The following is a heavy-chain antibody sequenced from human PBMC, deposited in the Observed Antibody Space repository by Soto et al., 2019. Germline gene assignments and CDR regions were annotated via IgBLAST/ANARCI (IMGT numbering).Heavy chain of an antibody. CDR3: AREENCSGGTCYSEYFHR. D-gene: IGHD2-15*01. J-gene: IGHJ1*01. Sequence: ASVKVSCKASGYLFTAHSMHWVRLAPGQGLEWMGVVNPSGGSTKYAQNFQGRVTMTRDTSTTTIYMELSSLRSDDTAIYYCAREENCSGGTCYSEYFHRWGQGTLVTVSS. CDR2: VNPSGGST. V-gene: IGHV1-46*01. CDR1: GYLFTAHS.